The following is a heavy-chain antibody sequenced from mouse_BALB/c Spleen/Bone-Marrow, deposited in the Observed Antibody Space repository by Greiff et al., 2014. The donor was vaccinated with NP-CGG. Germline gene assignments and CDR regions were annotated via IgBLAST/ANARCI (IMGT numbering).Heavy chain of an antibody. Sequence: EVKLVESGGGLVQPGGSLRLSCATSGVTFTDYYMSWVRQPPGKALEWLGFIRNKANGHTTEYSASVKGRFTISRDNSQSILYPQMNTLRAEDSATYYCARDINDGYYWYFDVWGAGTTVTVSS. CDR2: IRNKANGHTT. J-gene: IGHJ1*01. CDR3: ARDINDGYYWYFDV. CDR1: GVTFTDYY. V-gene: IGHV7-3*02. D-gene: IGHD2-3*01.